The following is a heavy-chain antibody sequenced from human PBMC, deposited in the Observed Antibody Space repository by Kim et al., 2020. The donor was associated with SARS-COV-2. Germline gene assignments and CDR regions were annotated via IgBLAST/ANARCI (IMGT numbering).Heavy chain of an antibody. V-gene: IGHV4-61*01. CDR2: VSDSGFS. J-gene: IGHJ4*02. D-gene: IGHD3-10*01. CDR1: GVSVTSGNYF. CDR3: AGRGLRVASD. Sequence: SETLSLTCTVSGVSVTSGNYFWSWIRQPPGKGLEWIGYVSDSGFSNYNPSLKSRVAISVDTSKNHFSLSLISVTAADTAVYYCAGRGLRVASDWGQGILV.